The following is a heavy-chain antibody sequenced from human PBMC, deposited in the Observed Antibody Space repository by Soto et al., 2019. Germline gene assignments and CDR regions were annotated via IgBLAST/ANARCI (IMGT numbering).Heavy chain of an antibody. J-gene: IGHJ6*02. Sequence: PLSLNCTISGASIGSYYWSWIRQPPGKGLEWIGYIYYSGSTNYNPSLKSRVTISVDTSKNQFSLKLSSVTAADTAVYYCARGYYYGMDVWGQGTTVT. CDR3: ARGYYYGMDV. CDR1: GASIGSYY. CDR2: IYYSGST. V-gene: IGHV4-59*01.